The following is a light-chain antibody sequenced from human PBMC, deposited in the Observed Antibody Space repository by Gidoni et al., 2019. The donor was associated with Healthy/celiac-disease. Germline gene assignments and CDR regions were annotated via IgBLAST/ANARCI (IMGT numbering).Light chain of an antibody. CDR1: QDISNY. Sequence: IQMPQSPSSLSASVGDRVTITCQASQDISNYLNGYQQKPGKAPKLLIYDASNLETGVPSRFSGSGSGTDFTFTISSLQPEDIATYYCQQYDTPFTFGPGTKVDIK. V-gene: IGKV1-33*01. CDR2: DAS. CDR3: QQYDTPFT. J-gene: IGKJ3*01.